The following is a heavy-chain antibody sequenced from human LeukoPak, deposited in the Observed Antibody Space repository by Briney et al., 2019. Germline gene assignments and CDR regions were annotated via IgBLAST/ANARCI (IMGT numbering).Heavy chain of an antibody. V-gene: IGHV7-4-1*02. CDR1: GYTFTGYY. CDR3: AREGGSSWYNN. J-gene: IGHJ4*02. CDR2: INTNTGNP. Sequence: ASVKVSCKASGYTFTGYYMHWVRQAPGQGLEWMGWINTNTGNPTYAQGFTGRFVFSLDTSVSTAYLQISSLKAEDTAVYYCAREGGSSWYNNWGQGTLVTVSS. D-gene: IGHD6-13*01.